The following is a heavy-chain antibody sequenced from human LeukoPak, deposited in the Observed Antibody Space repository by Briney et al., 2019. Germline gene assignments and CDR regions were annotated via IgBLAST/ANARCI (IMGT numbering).Heavy chain of an antibody. J-gene: IGHJ4*02. Sequence: SETLSLTCTVSGGSISSGDYYWSWIRQPPGKGLEWIGYIYHSGSTDYNPSIKSPVTISVDTSKSPFSLKLTSVTAADTAVYYCATLTTVVTAYYFDYWGQGTLVTVSS. V-gene: IGHV4-30-4*01. CDR1: GGSISSGDYY. CDR3: ATLTTVVTAYYFDY. CDR2: IYHSGST. D-gene: IGHD4-23*01.